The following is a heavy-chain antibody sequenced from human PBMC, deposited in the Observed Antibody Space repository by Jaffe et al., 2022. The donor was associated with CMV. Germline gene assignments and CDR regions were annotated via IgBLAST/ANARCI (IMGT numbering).Heavy chain of an antibody. Sequence: QVQLVQSGAEVKKPGASVKVSCKASGYTFTSYYMHWVRQAPGQGLEWMGIINPSGGSTSYAQKFQGRVTMTRDTSTSTVYMELSSLRSEDTAVYYCASSRGIAAGRGVRYYYYMDVWGKGTTVTVSS. CDR3: ASSRGIAAGRGVRYYYYMDV. V-gene: IGHV1-46*01. CDR2: INPSGGST. CDR1: GYTFTSYY. J-gene: IGHJ6*03. D-gene: IGHD6-13*01.